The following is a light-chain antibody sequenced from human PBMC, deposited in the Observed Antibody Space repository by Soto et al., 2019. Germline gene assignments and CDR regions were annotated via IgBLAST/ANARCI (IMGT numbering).Light chain of an antibody. Sequence: QSALTQPPSASGSPGQSVTISCTGTSSDVGGYNYVSWYQQHPGKAPKLIIYDVSQRPSGVPDRFSGSKSGNTASLTVSGLQAEDEADYYCSSYAGSNNFVVFGGGTQLTVL. CDR3: SSYAGSNNFVV. CDR2: DVS. J-gene: IGLJ2*01. CDR1: SSDVGGYNY. V-gene: IGLV2-8*01.